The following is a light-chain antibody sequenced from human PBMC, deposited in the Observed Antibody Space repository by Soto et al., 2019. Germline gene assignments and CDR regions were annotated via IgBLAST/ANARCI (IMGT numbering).Light chain of an antibody. CDR2: TLS. CDR1: QSLLDSDDGNTY. Sequence: EIVMTQTPLSLPVTPGEPASISCRSSQSLLDSDDGNTYLDWYLQKPGQSPQLLIYTLSYRASGXPXRXXGSGSGTDFTLKISRVEAEDVGVYYCMQRIEFPSCTFGQGTKLEIK. V-gene: IGKV2-40*01. J-gene: IGKJ2*02. CDR3: MQRIEFPSCT.